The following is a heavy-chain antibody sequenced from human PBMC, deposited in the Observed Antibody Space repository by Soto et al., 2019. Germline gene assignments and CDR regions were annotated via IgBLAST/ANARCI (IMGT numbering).Heavy chain of an antibody. D-gene: IGHD7-27*01. J-gene: IGHJ4*02. Sequence: QVQLQESGPGLVKPSQTLSVTCTVSGGSISSGGYYWSWIRQHPGKGLEWIGYIYYSGSTYYNPSLKSRVTISVDTSKNQFSLKLSSVTAVDTAVYYCARGTLGRPLFDYRGQGTLVTVSS. V-gene: IGHV4-31*03. CDR1: GGSISSGGYY. CDR2: IYYSGST. CDR3: ARGTLGRPLFDY.